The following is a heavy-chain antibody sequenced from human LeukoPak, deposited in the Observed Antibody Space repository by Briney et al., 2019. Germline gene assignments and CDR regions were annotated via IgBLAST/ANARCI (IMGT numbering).Heavy chain of an antibody. J-gene: IGHJ5*02. CDR3: ARDTGGHMLYTFDP. CDR2: IYYSGST. D-gene: IGHD2-8*01. V-gene: IGHV4-59*01. Sequence: SETLSLTCTVSGGSISSYYWSWIRQPPGKGLEWIGYIYYSGSTNYNPSLKSRVTISVDTSKNQFSLKLSSVTAADTAVYYCARDTGGHMLYTFDPWGQGTLVTVSS. CDR1: GGSISSYY.